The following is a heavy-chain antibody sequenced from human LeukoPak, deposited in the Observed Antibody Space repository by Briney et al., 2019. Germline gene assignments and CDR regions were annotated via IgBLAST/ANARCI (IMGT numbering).Heavy chain of an antibody. Sequence: PGGSLRLSCAASGFTFSSYWMSWVRQAPGKGLEWVANIKQDGSEKYYVDSVKGRFTISRDNAKNSLYLQMNSLRAEDTAVYYCARWDYCGGDCYYYYYGMDVWGQGTTVTVSS. D-gene: IGHD2-21*02. CDR1: GFTFSSYW. CDR2: IKQDGSEK. CDR3: ARWDYCGGDCYYYYYGMDV. V-gene: IGHV3-7*01. J-gene: IGHJ6*02.